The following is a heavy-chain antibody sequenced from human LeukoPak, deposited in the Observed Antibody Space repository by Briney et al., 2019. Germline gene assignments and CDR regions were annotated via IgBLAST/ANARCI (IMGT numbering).Heavy chain of an antibody. D-gene: IGHD3-16*01. J-gene: IGHJ5*02. V-gene: IGHV4-38-2*02. CDR3: AKDLAWGCFDP. Sequence: SETLSLTCTVSGYSISSGYYWGWIRQPPGKGLEWIGSIYHSGSTYYNPSLKSRVTISVDTSKNQFSLKLSSVTAADTAVYYCAKDLAWGCFDPWGQGTLVTVSS. CDR1: GYSISSGYY. CDR2: IYHSGST.